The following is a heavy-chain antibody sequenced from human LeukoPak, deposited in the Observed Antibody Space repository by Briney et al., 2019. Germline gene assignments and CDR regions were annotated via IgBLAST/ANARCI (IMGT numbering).Heavy chain of an antibody. CDR2: ISGSGGST. D-gene: IGHD3-22*01. CDR3: AKDPYYYDSSGYLTNFDY. CDR1: GFTFSSYG. Sequence: PGGSLRLSCAASGFTFSSYGMSWVRQAPGKGLEWVSAISGSGGSTYYADSVKGRFTISRDNSKNTLYLQMNSLRAEDTAVYYCAKDPYYYDSSGYLTNFDYWGQGTLVTVSS. V-gene: IGHV3-23*01. J-gene: IGHJ4*02.